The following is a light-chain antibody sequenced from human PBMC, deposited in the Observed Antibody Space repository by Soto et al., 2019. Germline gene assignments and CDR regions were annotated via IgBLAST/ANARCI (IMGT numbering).Light chain of an antibody. J-gene: IGKJ1*01. Sequence: EVVLTQSPATLSLSPGERATLSCRASQNVRTFLDWYQQKPGQAPRLLIYGASNRATGIPARFSGSGSGTDFTPTISSLEPEDFAVYYCQQHSHWPPWTFGQGTKV. CDR1: QNVRTF. V-gene: IGKV3-11*01. CDR3: QQHSHWPPWT. CDR2: GAS.